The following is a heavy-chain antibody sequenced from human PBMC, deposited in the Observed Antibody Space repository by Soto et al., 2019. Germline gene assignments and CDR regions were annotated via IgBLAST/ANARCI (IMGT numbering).Heavy chain of an antibody. V-gene: IGHV4-31*03. CDR1: GGSISSGGYY. J-gene: IGHJ5*02. D-gene: IGHD3-10*01. CDR2: IYYSGST. CDR3: AKQKTYYYNPGNFPAYFTP. Sequence: SETLSLTCTVSGGSISSGGYYWSWIRQHPGKGLEWIGYIYYSGSTYYNPSLKSRVTISVDTSKNQFSLKLSSVTAADTALYYCAKQKTYYYNPGNFPAYFTPWGKGTLFTFS.